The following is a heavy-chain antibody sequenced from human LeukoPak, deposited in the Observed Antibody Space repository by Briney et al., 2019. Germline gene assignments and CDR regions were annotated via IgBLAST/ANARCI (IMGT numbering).Heavy chain of an antibody. V-gene: IGHV4-59*01. CDR3: ARKGESYSFDY. D-gene: IGHD1-26*01. Sequence: PSETLSLTCTVSGGSISSYYWSWIRQPPGKGLEWIGYIDNSGRTNYNPSLKSRVTISVDTSNNQFSLKLSSVTAADTAVYSCARKGESYSFDYWGQGTLVTVSS. CDR2: IDNSGRT. CDR1: GGSISSYY. J-gene: IGHJ4*02.